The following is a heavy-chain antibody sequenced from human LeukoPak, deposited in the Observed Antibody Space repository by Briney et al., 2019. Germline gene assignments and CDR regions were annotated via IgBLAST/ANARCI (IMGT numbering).Heavy chain of an antibody. Sequence: ASVKVSCKASGYTITSYDFNWVRQATAQGLEWVGWMNPNSGNTSYSKKFQDRVTMTRTTSISTAYMELSSLRSEDTAVYYCARAHLGYCSGGSGYSTGWFDPWGQGTLVTVSS. J-gene: IGHJ5*02. CDR1: GYTITSYD. D-gene: IGHD2-15*01. CDR2: MNPNSGNT. V-gene: IGHV1-8*01. CDR3: ARAHLGYCSGGSGYSTGWFDP.